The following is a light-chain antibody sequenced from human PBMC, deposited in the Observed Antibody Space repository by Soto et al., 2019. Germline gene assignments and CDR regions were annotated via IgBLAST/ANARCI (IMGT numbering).Light chain of an antibody. J-gene: IGLJ1*01. CDR2: ENN. Sequence: QSVLTRPPSASGAPGQRVTRSCSGSASNIGRDPVNWYQQVPGTAPKLLIYENNHRPSGVPDRFSGSKSGTSASLVISGLQSEDEAEYFCAGWDGSLKGFVFGTGTKVTVL. CDR1: ASNIGRDP. V-gene: IGLV1-44*01. CDR3: AGWDGSLKGFV.